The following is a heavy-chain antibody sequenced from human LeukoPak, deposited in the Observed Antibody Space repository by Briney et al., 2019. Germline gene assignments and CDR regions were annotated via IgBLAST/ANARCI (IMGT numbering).Heavy chain of an antibody. CDR3: ARDPSYYDSSTLDAFDI. V-gene: IGHV1-18*01. J-gene: IGHJ3*02. CDR1: GYTSTSYG. D-gene: IGHD3-22*01. Sequence: ASVKVSCKASGYTSTSYGISWVRQAPGQGLEWMGWISAYNGNTNYAQKLQGRVTMTTDTSTSTAYMELRSLRSDDTAVYYCARDPSYYDSSTLDAFDIWGQGTMVTVSS. CDR2: ISAYNGNT.